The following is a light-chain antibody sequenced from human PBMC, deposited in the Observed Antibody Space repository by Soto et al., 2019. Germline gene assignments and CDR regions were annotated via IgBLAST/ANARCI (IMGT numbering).Light chain of an antibody. CDR2: DVT. J-gene: IGLJ1*01. CDR3: TSFAGSGTYV. Sequence: LTQPASVSGSPGQSIAISCTGTSSDVGGYNYVSWYQQHPGKAPKLIIFDVTNRPSGVSDRFSGSKSGSTASLTISGLQADDEADYYCTSFAGSGTYVFGTGTKVTVL. CDR1: SSDVGGYNY. V-gene: IGLV2-14*01.